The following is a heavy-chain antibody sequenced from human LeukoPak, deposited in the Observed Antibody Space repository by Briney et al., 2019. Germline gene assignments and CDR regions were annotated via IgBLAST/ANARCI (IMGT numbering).Heavy chain of an antibody. D-gene: IGHD3-16*02. J-gene: IGHJ3*02. Sequence: SGGSLRLSCAASGFTFSSYSMNWVRQAPGKGLEWVSSISSSSSYIYYADSVKGRFTISRDNAKNSLYLQMNSLRAEDTAVYYCARDREKYYHYVWGSYRYSGAFDIWGQGTMVTVSS. V-gene: IGHV3-21*01. CDR2: ISSSSSYI. CDR1: GFTFSSYS. CDR3: ARDREKYYHYVWGSYRYSGAFDI.